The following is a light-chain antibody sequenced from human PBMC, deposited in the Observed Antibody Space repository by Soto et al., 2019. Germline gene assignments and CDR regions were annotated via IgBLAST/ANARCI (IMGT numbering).Light chain of an antibody. CDR3: QSYDSSLSGYVV. Sequence: QAVVTQPPSVSGAPGQRVTISCTGSSSNIGAGYDVHWYQQLPGTAPKLLIYVNSNRPSGVPDRFSGSKSGTSASLDSTGLQAEDEADYYCQSYDSSLSGYVVFGGGTKLTVI. CDR2: VNS. V-gene: IGLV1-40*01. CDR1: SSNIGAGYD. J-gene: IGLJ2*01.